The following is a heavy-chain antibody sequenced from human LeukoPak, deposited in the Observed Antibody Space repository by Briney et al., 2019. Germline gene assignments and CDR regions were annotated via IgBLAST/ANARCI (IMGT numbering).Heavy chain of an antibody. CDR3: ARPGWDDAFDI. D-gene: IGHD6-19*01. V-gene: IGHV4-4*09. CDR1: GGSISSYY. CDR2: IYTSGST. Sequence: SETLSLTCTVSGGSISSYYWSWIRQPPGKGLEWIGYIYTSGSTNYNPSLKSRVTTSVDTSKNQFSLKLSSVTAADTAVYYCARPGWDDAFDIWGQGTMVTVSS. J-gene: IGHJ3*02.